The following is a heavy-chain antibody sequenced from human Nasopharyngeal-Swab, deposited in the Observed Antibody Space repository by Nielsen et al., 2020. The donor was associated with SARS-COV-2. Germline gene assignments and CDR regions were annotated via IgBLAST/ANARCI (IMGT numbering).Heavy chain of an antibody. Sequence: GESLKISCTASGFTFSNEAMSWVRQAPGKGLEWVSHISVDGRSTYHADSVKGRFPISRDNSKNTLYLQMNSLRAEDTAVYFCAKDWRYGGGYWGQGTLVTVSS. J-gene: IGHJ4*02. CDR2: ISVDGRST. V-gene: IGHV3-23*01. D-gene: IGHD4/OR15-4a*01. CDR3: AKDWRYGGGY. CDR1: GFTFSNEA.